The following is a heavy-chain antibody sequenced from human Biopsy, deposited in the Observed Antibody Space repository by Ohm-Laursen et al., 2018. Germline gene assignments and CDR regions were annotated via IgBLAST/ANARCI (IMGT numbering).Heavy chain of an antibody. D-gene: IGHD3-3*01. V-gene: IGHV3-9*01. CDR1: GFTFDDHA. CDR3: VRGYSSSWSGYLDH. Sequence: SLRLSCTASGFTFDDHAMHWVRQAPGKGLEWVSGISWDGGSEGYADSVKGRFTISRDNAKNSLFLQMNSLTTGDTALYYCVRGYSSSWSGYLDHWGHGTLVTVSS. J-gene: IGHJ4*01. CDR2: ISWDGGSE.